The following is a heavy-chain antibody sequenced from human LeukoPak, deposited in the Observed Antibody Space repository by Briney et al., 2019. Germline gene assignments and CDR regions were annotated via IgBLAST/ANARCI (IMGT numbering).Heavy chain of an antibody. CDR2: ISSSGSTI. CDR1: GFTFSDYF. V-gene: IGHV3-11*01. Sequence: GGSLRISRAASGFTFSDYFMSWISQAPGKGLEWVSYISSSGSTIYYADSVKGRFTISRDNAKNSLYLQMNSLRAEDTAVYYCARDARGYSYGLDYWGQGTLVTVSS. CDR3: ARDARGYSYGLDY. D-gene: IGHD5-18*01. J-gene: IGHJ4*02.